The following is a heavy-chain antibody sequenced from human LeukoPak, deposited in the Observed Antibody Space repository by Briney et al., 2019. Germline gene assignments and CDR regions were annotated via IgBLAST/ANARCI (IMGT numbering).Heavy chain of an antibody. D-gene: IGHD6-19*01. CDR2: IREDGSVK. CDR1: GFTFSRNS. V-gene: IGHV3-7*05. CDR3: ARSSSGWYNFDY. Sequence: GGSLRLSCAVSGFTASGFTFSRNSMSWVRQAPGKGLDWVASIREDGSVKYYVDSVKGRFTISRDNAKNSLYLQMNSLRAEDTALYYCARSSSGWYNFDYWGQGTLVTVSS. J-gene: IGHJ4*02.